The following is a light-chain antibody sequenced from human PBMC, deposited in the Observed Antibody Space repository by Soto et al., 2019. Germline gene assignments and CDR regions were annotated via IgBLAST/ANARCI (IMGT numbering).Light chain of an antibody. J-gene: IGKJ1*01. Sequence: DIQMTQSPSTLSASVGDRVTITCRASQSIDTYLAWYQQKPGKAPTRLIYAASSLQSGVPSRFSGSGSGTEFTLTISSLQPEDFATYYCLQHNSYPWTFGQGTKVDIK. CDR1: QSIDTY. V-gene: IGKV1-17*01. CDR2: AAS. CDR3: LQHNSYPWT.